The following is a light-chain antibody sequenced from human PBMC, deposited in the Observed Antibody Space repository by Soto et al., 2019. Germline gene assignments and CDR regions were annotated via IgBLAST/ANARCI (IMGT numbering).Light chain of an antibody. Sequence: QSVLTQPPSTSGTPGQRVTMSCSGSNSNIGSNTVYWYQQLPGTAPKLLIHSDNQRPSGVPDRFSASKSGTSASLVISGLQSEDEADYYCAAWDDSRSGLVVFGGGTKLTVL. J-gene: IGLJ2*01. CDR1: NSNIGSNT. V-gene: IGLV1-44*01. CDR2: SDN. CDR3: AAWDDSRSGLVV.